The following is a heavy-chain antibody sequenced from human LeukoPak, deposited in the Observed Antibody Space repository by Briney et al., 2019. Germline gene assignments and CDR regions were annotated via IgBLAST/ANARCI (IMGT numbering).Heavy chain of an antibody. CDR3: AKVALGYCSGSSCYYFDY. J-gene: IGHJ4*02. V-gene: IGHV3-23*01. CDR1: GFTFSGYD. CDR2: INAFGART. Sequence: GGSLRLSCEAYGFTFSGYDMSWVRQAPGKGLEWVSSINAFGARTYYADSVKGRFTISRDNSKNTLYLQMNSLRAEDTALYYCAKVALGYCSGSSCYYFDYGGQGTLVTVSS. D-gene: IGHD2-15*01.